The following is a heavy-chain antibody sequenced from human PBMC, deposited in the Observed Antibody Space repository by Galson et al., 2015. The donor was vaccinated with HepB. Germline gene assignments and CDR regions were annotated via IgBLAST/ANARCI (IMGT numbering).Heavy chain of an antibody. CDR1: GYTFTSYG. CDR3: ASVHIVATHYYFDY. CDR2: ISAYNGNT. J-gene: IGHJ4*02. Sequence: SVKVSCKASGYTFTSYGISWVRQAPGQGLEWMGWISAYNGNTNYAQKLQGRVTMTTDTSTSAAYMELRSLRSDDTAVYYCASVHIVATHYYFDYWGQGTLVTVSS. V-gene: IGHV1-18*01. D-gene: IGHD5-12*01.